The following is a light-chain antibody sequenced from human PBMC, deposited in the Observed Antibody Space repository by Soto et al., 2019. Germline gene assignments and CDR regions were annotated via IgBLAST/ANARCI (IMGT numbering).Light chain of an antibody. CDR1: QGVNRW. V-gene: IGKV1-5*03. CDR2: MAS. Sequence: DIQMTQSPTTLSASVGDRVTITCRASQGVNRWLAWYQQKPRKAPKLLISMASTLESGVPSRFSGSGSGTEFTLTIRSLQPDDFATYYCQQYSNSWTFGQGTKVEIK. CDR3: QQYSNSWT. J-gene: IGKJ1*01.